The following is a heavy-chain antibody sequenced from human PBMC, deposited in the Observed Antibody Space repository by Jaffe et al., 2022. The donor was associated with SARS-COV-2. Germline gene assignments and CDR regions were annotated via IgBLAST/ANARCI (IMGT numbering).Heavy chain of an antibody. V-gene: IGHV1-69*01. CDR1: GGTFSRDP. CDR2: IIPLFGRA. CDR3: ARGGYGGYLERKWFDP. J-gene: IGHJ5*02. D-gene: IGHD5-12*01. Sequence: QVVLVQSGAEVKKPGSSVKVSCKASGGTFSRDPIGWVRQAPGQGLEWMGGIIPLFGRADYAQNFQGRVRITADASTNTGYMELSSLTSGDTAVYYCARGGYGGYLERKWFDPWGQGTLVTVSS.